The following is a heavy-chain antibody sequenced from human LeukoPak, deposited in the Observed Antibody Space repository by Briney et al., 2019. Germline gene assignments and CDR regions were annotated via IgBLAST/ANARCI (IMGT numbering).Heavy chain of an antibody. CDR2: INHSGST. CDR3: ARVGSSSFYYYYYMDV. V-gene: IGHV4-34*01. CDR1: GGSFSGYY. Sequence: SETLSLTCAVYGGSFSGYYWSWIRQPPGKGLEWIGEINHSGSTNYNPSLKSRVTISVDTSKNQFSLKLSSVTAADTAVYYGARVGSSSFYYYYYMDVWGKGTTVTVSS. D-gene: IGHD6-6*01. J-gene: IGHJ6*03.